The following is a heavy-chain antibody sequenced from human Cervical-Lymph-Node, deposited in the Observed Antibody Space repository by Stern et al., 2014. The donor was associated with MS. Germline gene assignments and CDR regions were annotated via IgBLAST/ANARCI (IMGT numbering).Heavy chain of an antibody. Sequence: EVQLEESGGGLVQPGGSLRLSCAASGFTFTTYWMSWVRPAPGKGLEWVANIKHDGSEDYYVDSVKGRFTISRDDAKTSLYLQMDSLRAEDTAVYYCARNAYGDLSYWYFDLWGRGTLVTVSS. V-gene: IGHV3-7*01. J-gene: IGHJ2*01. CDR3: ARNAYGDLSYWYFDL. D-gene: IGHD4-17*01. CDR2: IKHDGSED. CDR1: GFTFTTYW.